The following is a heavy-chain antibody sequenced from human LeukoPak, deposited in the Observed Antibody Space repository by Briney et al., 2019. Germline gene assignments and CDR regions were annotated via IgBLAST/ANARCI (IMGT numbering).Heavy chain of an antibody. CDR2: INWIGART. J-gene: IGHJ4*02. Sequence: GGSLRLSCAASGFIFDDYAMSWVRRAPGKGLEWVSGINWIGARTGYADSVKGRFTISRDNSKNTLYLQMNSLRAEDTAVYYCARDRQAYSGYDSPIDYWGQGTLVTVSS. D-gene: IGHD5-12*01. CDR3: ARDRQAYSGYDSPIDY. CDR1: GFIFDDYA. V-gene: IGHV3-20*04.